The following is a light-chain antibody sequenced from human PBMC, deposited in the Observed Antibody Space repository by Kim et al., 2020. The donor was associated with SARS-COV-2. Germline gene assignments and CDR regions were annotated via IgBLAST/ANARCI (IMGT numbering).Light chain of an antibody. CDR3: QHRSNWPWT. J-gene: IGKJ1*01. V-gene: IGKV3-11*01. CDR2: DAS. CDR1: QSVSSY. Sequence: ELVLTQSPATLSLSPGERATLSCRASQSVSSYLAWYQQKPGQAPRLLIYDASNRATGIPARFSGSGSGTDFTLTISSLEPEDFAVYYCQHRSNWPWTFGQGTKVDIK.